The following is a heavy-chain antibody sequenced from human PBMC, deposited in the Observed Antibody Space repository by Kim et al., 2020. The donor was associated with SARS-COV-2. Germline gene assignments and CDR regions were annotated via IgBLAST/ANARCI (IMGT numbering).Heavy chain of an antibody. CDR1: GFTFSSYE. CDR2: ISSSGSTI. V-gene: IGHV3-48*03. J-gene: IGHJ5*02. CDR3: ARDPSPHHYDFWSGYYGNWFDP. Sequence: GGSLRLSCAASGFTFSSYEMNWVRQAPGKGLEWVSYISSSGSTIYYADSVKGRFTISRDNAKNSLYLQMNSLRAEDTAVYYCARDPSPHHYDFWSGYYGNWFDPWGQGTLVTVSS. D-gene: IGHD3-3*01.